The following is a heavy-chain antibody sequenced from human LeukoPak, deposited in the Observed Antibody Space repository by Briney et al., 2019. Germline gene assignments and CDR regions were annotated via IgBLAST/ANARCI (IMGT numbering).Heavy chain of an antibody. CDR3: AREGGQQLGSFDY. CDR1: GFTFSTYG. Sequence: GGSLRLSCAASGFTFSTYGMHWVRQAPGQGLEWVAIIWYDGSDKYYADSVKGRFAISRDNSKNTLYLQMNSLKAEDTAVYYCAREGGQQLGSFDYWGQGTLVTVSS. CDR2: IWYDGSDK. D-gene: IGHD6-13*01. J-gene: IGHJ4*02. V-gene: IGHV3-33*01.